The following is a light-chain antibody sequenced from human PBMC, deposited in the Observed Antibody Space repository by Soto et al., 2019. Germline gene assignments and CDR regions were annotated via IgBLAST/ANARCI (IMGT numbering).Light chain of an antibody. CDR1: QSVGSY. V-gene: IGKV3-20*01. CDR2: VAS. Sequence: EIVLTQSPGTLSLSPGQRATLSCRASQSVGSYLAWYQQKPGQPPRLLISVASIRATGVPDRFSGSGSGTEFTLTISRVEPEDFAVYYYQQDLDPHPITFGQGKRLDIK. CDR3: QQDLDPHPIT. J-gene: IGKJ5*01.